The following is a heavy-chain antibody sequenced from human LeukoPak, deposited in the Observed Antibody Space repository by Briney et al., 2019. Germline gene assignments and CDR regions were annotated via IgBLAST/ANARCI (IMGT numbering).Heavy chain of an antibody. V-gene: IGHV3-30*02. CDR1: GXTFSNAW. CDR2: IWDDGSDK. CDR3: AKDAANLLYYFDY. J-gene: IGHJ4*02. D-gene: IGHD2-15*01. Sequence: GGSLRLSFAASGXTFSNAWMSWVRQAPGKGLEWVASIWDDGSDKYSADSVRGRFTISRDNSKKTLYLQMNSLRAEDTAVYYCAKDAANLLYYFDYWGQGALVTVSS.